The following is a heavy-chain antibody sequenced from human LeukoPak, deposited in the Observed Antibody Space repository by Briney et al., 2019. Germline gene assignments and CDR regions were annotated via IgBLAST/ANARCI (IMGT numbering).Heavy chain of an antibody. Sequence: PGGSLRISCAASGFTFSSYGMNWVRQSPGKGLEWVSSITSSSSLISYADSLKGRFTISRDNAKNSLYLRMNSLRAEDTAVYYCARDQIEVAVNQYYYQYGMDVWGQGTTVTVSS. J-gene: IGHJ6*02. D-gene: IGHD6-19*01. CDR2: ITSSSSLI. V-gene: IGHV3-21*01. CDR1: GFTFSSYG. CDR3: ARDQIEVAVNQYYYQYGMDV.